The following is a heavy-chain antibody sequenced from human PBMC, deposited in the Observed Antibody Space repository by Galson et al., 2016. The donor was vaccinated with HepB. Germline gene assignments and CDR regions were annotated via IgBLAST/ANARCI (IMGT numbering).Heavy chain of an antibody. V-gene: IGHV4-39*01. J-gene: IGHJ5*02. D-gene: IGHD1-20*01. CDR2: VSYTGST. CDR1: GGSISSSVYY. Sequence: ETLSLTCTVSGGSISSSVYYWGWIXQPPGKGLEWIGSVSYTGSTYYNPSLRSRVTISVDTSKNHFSLRLSSLSAAETAIYVCAGQSAGVYNYFDTWGQGTLFTVSS. CDR3: AGQSAGVYNYFDT.